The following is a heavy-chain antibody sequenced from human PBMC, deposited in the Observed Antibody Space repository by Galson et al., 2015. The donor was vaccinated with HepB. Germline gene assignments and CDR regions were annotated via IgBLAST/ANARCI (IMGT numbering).Heavy chain of an antibody. D-gene: IGHD3-3*01. CDR2: IIPIFGAG. CDR3: ARGECIRPNPFPPRLLYYDFWSGYLGPLKRYGMDV. J-gene: IGHJ6*02. CDR1: GGTFSSYA. V-gene: IGHV1-69*13. Sequence: SVKVSCKASGGTFSSYAIDWVRQAPGQGLEWMGGIIPIFGAGNYAQKFRGRVTITADESTSTAYMELSSLRSEDTAVYYCARGECIRPNPFPPRLLYYDFWSGYLGPLKRYGMDVWGQGTSVTVSS.